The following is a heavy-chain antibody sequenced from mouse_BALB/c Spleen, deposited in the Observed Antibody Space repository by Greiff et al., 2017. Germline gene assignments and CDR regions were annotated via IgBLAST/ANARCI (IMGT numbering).Heavy chain of an antibody. J-gene: IGHJ4*01. Sequence: VKLQESGAELAKPGASVKMSCKASGYTFTSYWMHWVKQRPGQGLEWIGYINPSTGYTEYNQKFKDKATLTADKSSSTAYMQLSSLTSEDSAVYYCARSGTWYAMDYWGQGTSVTVSS. V-gene: IGHV1-7*01. D-gene: IGHD4-1*01. CDR2: INPSTGYT. CDR3: ARSGTWYAMDY. CDR1: GYTFTSYW.